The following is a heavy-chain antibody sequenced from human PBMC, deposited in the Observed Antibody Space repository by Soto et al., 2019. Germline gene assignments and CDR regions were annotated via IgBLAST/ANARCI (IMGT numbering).Heavy chain of an antibody. Sequence: LRLSCAASGFTFSDHYMDWVRQPPGKGLEWIGSIYYSGSTYYNPSLKSRVTISVDTSKNQFSLKLSSVTAADTAVYYCARHSGHIFFDYWGQGTLVTVSS. J-gene: IGHJ4*02. CDR2: IYYSGST. CDR3: ARHSGHIFFDY. D-gene: IGHD5-12*01. CDR1: GFTFSDHY. V-gene: IGHV4-39*01.